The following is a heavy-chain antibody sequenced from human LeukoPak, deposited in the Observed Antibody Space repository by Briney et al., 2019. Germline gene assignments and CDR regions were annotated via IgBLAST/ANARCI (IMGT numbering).Heavy chain of an antibody. J-gene: IGHJ4*02. Sequence: GGSLRLSCAASGFTFSSYWMHWVRQAPGKRLVWVSRINTGGSTTDYADSVKGRFTISRDNAKNTLYLQMNSLRAEDTAVYYCSRDLRGRDDYWSQGILVIVSS. CDR3: SRDLRGRDDY. CDR2: INTGGSTT. D-gene: IGHD5-24*01. CDR1: GFTFSSYW. V-gene: IGHV3-74*01.